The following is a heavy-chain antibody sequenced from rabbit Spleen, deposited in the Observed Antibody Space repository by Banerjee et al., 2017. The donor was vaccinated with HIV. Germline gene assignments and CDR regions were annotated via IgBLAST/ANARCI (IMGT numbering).Heavy chain of an antibody. CDR2: IDPVFGIT. D-gene: IGHD8-1*01. V-gene: IGHV1S45*01. Sequence: QEQLVESGGGLVKPGASLTLICTASGFSFSSGYDMSWVRQAPGKGLEWIGYIDPVFGITYYASWVNGRFSISRENAQNTVFLQMTSLTAADTATYFCARDSGSSFSSYGMDLWGQGTLVPVS. CDR1: GFSFSSGYD. CDR3: ARDSGSSFSSYGMDL. J-gene: IGHJ6*01.